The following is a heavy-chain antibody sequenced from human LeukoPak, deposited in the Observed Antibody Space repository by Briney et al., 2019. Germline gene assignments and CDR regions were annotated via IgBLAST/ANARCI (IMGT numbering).Heavy chain of an antibody. CDR1: GYTFTSYY. Sequence: ASVTVSCKASGYTFTSYYMHWVRQAPGQGLEWMGIINPSGGSTSYAQKFQGRVTMTRDTSTSTVYMELSSLRSEDTAVYYCARVRGRGELDYWGQGTLVTVSS. CDR3: ARVRGRGELDY. CDR2: INPSGGST. V-gene: IGHV1-46*01. D-gene: IGHD3-10*01. J-gene: IGHJ4*02.